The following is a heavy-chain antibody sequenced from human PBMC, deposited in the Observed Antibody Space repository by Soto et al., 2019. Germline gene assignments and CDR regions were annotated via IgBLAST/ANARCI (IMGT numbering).Heavy chain of an antibody. V-gene: IGHV1-2*04. CDR1: GYTFTGYY. D-gene: IGHD5-12*01. J-gene: IGHJ5*02. CDR3: ARGEDIVATIGWFDP. Sequence: ASVKVSCKASGYTFTGYYMHWVRQAPGQGLEWMGWINPNSGGTNYAQKFQGWVTMTRDTSISTAYMELSRLRSDDTAVYYCARGEDIVATIGWFDPWGQGTLVTVS. CDR2: INPNSGGT.